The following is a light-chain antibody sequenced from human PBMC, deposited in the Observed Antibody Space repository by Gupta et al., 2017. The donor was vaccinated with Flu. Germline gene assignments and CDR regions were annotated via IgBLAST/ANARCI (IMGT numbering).Light chain of an antibody. J-gene: IGLJ3*02. V-gene: IGLV1-44*01. CDR3: ATWDDSLNGWV. Sequence: RVNISCSGSTSNTGSNTVNWYQQVPGTAPKLLIYNNDQRPSGVPDRFSGSTSGTSASLAISGLQSGDEGDYYCATWDDSLNGWVFGGGAKLTVL. CDR2: NND. CDR1: TSNTGSNT.